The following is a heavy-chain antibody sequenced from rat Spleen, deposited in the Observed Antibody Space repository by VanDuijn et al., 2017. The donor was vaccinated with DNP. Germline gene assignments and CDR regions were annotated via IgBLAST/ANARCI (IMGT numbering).Heavy chain of an antibody. V-gene: IGHV4-2*01. CDR2: INKDSSTM. J-gene: IGHJ3*01. D-gene: IGHD1-11*01. Sequence: EVKLVESGGGLVQPGRSLKLSCAASGFNLNDYWMGWVRQAPGKGLEWIGEINKDSSTMNCTPSLKYKFTISRDNAQNTLYLQMSKLGSEDTAIYYCARLGWHGWFAYWGQGTLVTVSS. CDR1: GFNLNDYW. CDR3: ARLGWHGWFAY.